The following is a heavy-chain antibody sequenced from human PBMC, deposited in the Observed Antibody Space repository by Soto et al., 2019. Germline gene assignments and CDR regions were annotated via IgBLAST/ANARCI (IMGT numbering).Heavy chain of an antibody. J-gene: IGHJ4*02. CDR1: GYAFTSYA. D-gene: IGHD6-19*01. CDR2: INAGNGNT. V-gene: IGHV1-3*01. Sequence: ASVKVSCKASGYAFTSYAMHWVRQAPRQRLEWMGWINAGNGNTKYSQKFQGRVTITRDTSASTAYMELSSLRSEDTAVYYCARRGVAVAGNDYWGQGTLVTVSS. CDR3: ARRGVAVAGNDY.